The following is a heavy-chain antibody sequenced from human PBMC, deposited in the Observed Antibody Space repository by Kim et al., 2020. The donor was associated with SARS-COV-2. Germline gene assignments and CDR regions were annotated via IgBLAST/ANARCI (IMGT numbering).Heavy chain of an antibody. V-gene: IGHV1-2*02. CDR2: INPNSGDT. CDR3: ARDRAEGDYYDSSLAY. Sequence: ASVKVSCKASGYTFTGYYMHWVRQAPGQGLEWMGWINPNSGDTNYAQKFQGRVTMTRDTSISTAYMELSRLRSDDTAVYYCARDRAEGDYYDSSLAYWGQGTLVTVSS. CDR1: GYTFTGYY. D-gene: IGHD3-22*01. J-gene: IGHJ4*02.